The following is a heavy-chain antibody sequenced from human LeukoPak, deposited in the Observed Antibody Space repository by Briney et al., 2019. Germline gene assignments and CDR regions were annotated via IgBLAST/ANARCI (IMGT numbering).Heavy chain of an antibody. CDR1: GFTFSSYE. CDR2: ISSSGSTI. CDR3: VSYDSGSGSLDY. J-gene: IGHJ4*02. V-gene: IGHV3-48*03. Sequence: GGSLRLSCAASGFTFSSYEMNWVRQAPGKGLEWVSYISSSGSTIYYADSVKGRFTISRDNTKNSLYLQMNSLRAEDTAVYYCVSYDSGSGSLDYWGQGTLVTVSS. D-gene: IGHD3-10*01.